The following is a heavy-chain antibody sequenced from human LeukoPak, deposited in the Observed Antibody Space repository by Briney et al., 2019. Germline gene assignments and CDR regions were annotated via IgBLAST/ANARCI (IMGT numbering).Heavy chain of an antibody. J-gene: IGHJ6*02. CDR1: GFTFSSYG. V-gene: IGHV3-30*02. D-gene: IGHD7-27*01. Sequence: GGSLRLPCAASGFTFSSYGMHWVRQAPGKGLEWVAFIRYDGSNKYYADSVKGRFTISRDNSKNTLYLQMNSLRAEDTAVYYCAKTLGYYYYYGMDVWGQGTTVTVSS. CDR3: AKTLGYYYYYGMDV. CDR2: IRYDGSNK.